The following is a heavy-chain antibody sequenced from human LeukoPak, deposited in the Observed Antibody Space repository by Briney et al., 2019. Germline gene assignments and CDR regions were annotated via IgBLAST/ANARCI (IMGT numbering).Heavy chain of an antibody. CDR3: ATSYDSSGCD. CDR2: IKQDGSIQ. D-gene: IGHD3-22*01. V-gene: IGHV3-7*01. Sequence: GGSLRLSCAASGFTFSNFWMAWVRQAPGKGLEWVANIKQDGSIQYYGDSVKGRFTVSRDNARNSLYLQMNSLRAEDTALYYCATSYDSSGCDWGQGTLVTVSS. CDR1: GFTFSNFW. J-gene: IGHJ4*02.